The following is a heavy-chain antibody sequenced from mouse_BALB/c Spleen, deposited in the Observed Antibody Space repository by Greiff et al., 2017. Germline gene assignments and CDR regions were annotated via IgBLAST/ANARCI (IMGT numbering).Heavy chain of an antibody. CDR2: ISYSGST. Sequence: EVQLQESGPGLVKPSQSLSLTCTVTGYSITSDYAWNWIRQFPGNKLEWMGYISYSGSTSYNPSLKSRISITRDTSKNQFFLQLNSVTTEDTATYYCARIYYGNYGLDYWGQGTSVTVSS. V-gene: IGHV3-2*02. J-gene: IGHJ4*01. CDR3: ARIYYGNYGLDY. CDR1: GYSITSDYA. D-gene: IGHD2-1*01.